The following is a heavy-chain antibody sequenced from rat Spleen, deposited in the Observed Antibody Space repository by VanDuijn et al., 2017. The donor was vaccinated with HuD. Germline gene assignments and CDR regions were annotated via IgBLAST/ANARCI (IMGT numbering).Heavy chain of an antibody. J-gene: IGHJ3*01. CDR3: ATDNWEPFAY. CDR2: ISPSGGST. CDR1: GFTFSNYG. Sequence: EVQLVESGGGLVQPGRSLKLSCAASGFTFSNYGMHWIRQAPTKGLEWVASISPSGGSTYYRDSVKGRFTISRDNAKSTIYLQMDSLRSEDTATYYCATDNWEPFAYWGQGTLVTVSS. D-gene: IGHD5-1*01. V-gene: IGHV5-19*01.